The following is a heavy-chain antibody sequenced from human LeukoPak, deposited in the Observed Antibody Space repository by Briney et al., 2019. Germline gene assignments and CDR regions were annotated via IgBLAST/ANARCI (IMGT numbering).Heavy chain of an antibody. J-gene: IGHJ6*02. Sequence: GGSLRLSCAASGFPFIRYWMSWVRQAPGKGLEWVANVKQDGSEKYYVDSVKGRFTISRGDAKNSLYLQMNSLRAEDTAVYYCVREDYYGSGSRYYYCGMDVWGRGTTVTVSS. CDR3: VREDYYGSGSRYYYCGMDV. CDR2: VKQDGSEK. V-gene: IGHV3-7*01. CDR1: GFPFIRYW. D-gene: IGHD3-10*01.